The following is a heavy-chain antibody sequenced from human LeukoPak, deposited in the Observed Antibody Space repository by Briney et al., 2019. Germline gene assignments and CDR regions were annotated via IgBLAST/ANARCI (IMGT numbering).Heavy chain of an antibody. V-gene: IGHV3-21*06. D-gene: IGHD2-2*01. CDR2: ISGSGKNV. Sequence: GGSLGLSGAASGITFSPYRMNWVRQAPGKGLGWVASISGSGKNVYYADSVKGRFTISRDNAENSLHLQMNSLRGDDTGVYYCARDLECSSTSCYAYYYYGMDVWGQGTTVTVSS. CDR3: ARDLECSSTSCYAYYYYGMDV. J-gene: IGHJ6*02. CDR1: GITFSPYR.